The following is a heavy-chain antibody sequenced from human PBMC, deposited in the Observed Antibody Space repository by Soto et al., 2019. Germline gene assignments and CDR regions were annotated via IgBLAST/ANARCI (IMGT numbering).Heavy chain of an antibody. CDR1: VGSFSGYY. CDR3: ARAQSGYCTNGVCTNWFEP. V-gene: IGHV4-34*01. D-gene: IGHD2-8*01. J-gene: IGHJ5*02. Sequence: SETLSLTCAFYVGSFSGYYWSCIRHPPGKWLEWIGEINHSGSTNYNPSLKSRVTISVDTSKNQFSLKLSSVTAADTAVYYCARAQSGYCTNGVCTNWFEPWGQGTLDTVSS. CDR2: INHSGST.